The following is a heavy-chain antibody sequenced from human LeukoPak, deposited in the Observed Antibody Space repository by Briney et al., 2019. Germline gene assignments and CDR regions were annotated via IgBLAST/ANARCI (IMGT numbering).Heavy chain of an antibody. CDR1: GYSISSGYY. Sequence: PSETLSLTCTVSGYSISSGYYWSWIRQPAGKGLEWIGRIYTSGSTNYNPSLKSRVTMSVDTSKNQFSLKLSSVTAADTAVYYCARTPAYWGQGTLVTVSS. CDR3: ARTPAY. J-gene: IGHJ4*02. CDR2: IYTSGST. V-gene: IGHV4-4*07.